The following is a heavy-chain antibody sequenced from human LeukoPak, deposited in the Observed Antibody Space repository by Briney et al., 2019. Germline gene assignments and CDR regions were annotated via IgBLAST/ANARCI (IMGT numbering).Heavy chain of an antibody. CDR1: GFTFSSYA. J-gene: IGHJ4*02. CDR3: AREYYYDSSGYYYN. CDR2: IYSGGST. D-gene: IGHD3-22*01. V-gene: IGHV3-53*01. Sequence: GGSLRLSCAASGFTFSSYAMSWVRQAPGKGLEWVSVIYSGGSTYYADSVKGRFTISRDNSKNTLYLQMNSLRAEDTAVYYCAREYYYDSSGYYYNWGQGTLVTVSS.